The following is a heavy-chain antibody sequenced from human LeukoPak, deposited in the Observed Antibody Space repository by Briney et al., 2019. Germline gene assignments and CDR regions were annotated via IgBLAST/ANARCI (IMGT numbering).Heavy chain of an antibody. V-gene: IGHV1-8*01. CDR2: MNPKRGNT. CDR3: ARYRWYYYMDV. D-gene: IGHD3-16*02. Sequence: ASVKVSCKASGYSLTSFDINWVRQGSGQGLEWMGWMNPKRGNTGYAPRFQGRVTITRDTSINTAFMELSSLRPDDTAVYYCARYRWYYYMDVWGKGTAVTVSS. CDR1: GYSLTSFD. J-gene: IGHJ6*03.